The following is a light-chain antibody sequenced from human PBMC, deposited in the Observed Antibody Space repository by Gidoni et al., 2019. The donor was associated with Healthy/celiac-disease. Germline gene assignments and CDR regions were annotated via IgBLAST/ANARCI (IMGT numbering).Light chain of an antibody. CDR2: DAS. J-gene: IGKJ4*01. CDR3: QQRSNWLT. Sequence: EIVLTQSPATLSLYPGERATLSCRASQSVSSYLAWYQQKPGQAHRLLIYDASNRATGIPARFSGSGSGTDFTLTISSLEPEDFAVYYCQQRSNWLTFGGGTKVEIK. CDR1: QSVSSY. V-gene: IGKV3-11*01.